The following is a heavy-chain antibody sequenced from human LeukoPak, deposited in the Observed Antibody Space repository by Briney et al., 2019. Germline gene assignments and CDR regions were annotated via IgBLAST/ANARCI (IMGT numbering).Heavy chain of an antibody. V-gene: IGHV1-18*04. Sequence: GASVKVSCKASGYTFTGYYMHWVRQAPGQGLEWMGWISAYNGNTNYAQKLQGRVTMTTDTSTSTAYMELRSLRSDDTAVYYCARVSDYGGNSVYYYYYYMDVWGKGTTVTVSS. CDR2: ISAYNGNT. CDR1: GYTFTGYY. D-gene: IGHD4-23*01. CDR3: ARVSDYGGNSVYYYYYYMDV. J-gene: IGHJ6*03.